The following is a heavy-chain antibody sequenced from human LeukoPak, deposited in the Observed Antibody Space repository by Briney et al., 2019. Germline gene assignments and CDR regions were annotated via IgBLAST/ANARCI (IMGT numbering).Heavy chain of an antibody. CDR3: ARDETGGYFKN. V-gene: IGHV3-7*01. J-gene: IGHJ4*02. CDR1: GFTFSNYW. Sequence: GSLRLSCVASGFTFSNYWMSWVRQAPGKGLEWVANIKEDGSDKYYVDSVKGRFTISRDNAQKSLYLQMNSLRVEDTAVYYCARDETGGYFKNWGQGTLVTVSS. D-gene: IGHD3-10*01. CDR2: IKEDGSDK.